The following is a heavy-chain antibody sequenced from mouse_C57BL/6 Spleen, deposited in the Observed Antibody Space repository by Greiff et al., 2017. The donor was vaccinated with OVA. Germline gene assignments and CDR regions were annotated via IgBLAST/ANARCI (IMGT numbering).Heavy chain of an antibody. CDR1: GYTFTSYW. CDR3: ARCSYDYPHEDY. J-gene: IGHJ4*01. D-gene: IGHD2-4*01. Sequence: QVQLQQPGAELVKPGASVKLSCKASGYTFTSYWMHWVKQRPGQGLEWIGMIHPNSGSTNYNEKFKSKATLTVDKSSSTAYMQLSSLTSEDSAVYYCARCSYDYPHEDYWGQGTSVTVSS. CDR2: IHPNSGST. V-gene: IGHV1-64*01.